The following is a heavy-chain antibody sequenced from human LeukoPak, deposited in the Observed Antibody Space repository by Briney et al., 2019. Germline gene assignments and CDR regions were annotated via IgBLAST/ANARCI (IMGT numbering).Heavy chain of an antibody. D-gene: IGHD5-24*01. J-gene: IGHJ4*02. CDR2: INPNSGGT. V-gene: IGHV1-2*02. Sequence: ASVKVSCKASGYTFTGYYMHWVRQAPGQGLEWMGWINPNSGGTNYAQKFQGRVTMTRDMSTSTVYMELSSLRSEDTAVYYCARERGGADGYNSPVDYWGQGTLVTVSS. CDR3: ARERGGADGYNSPVDY. CDR1: GYTFTGYY.